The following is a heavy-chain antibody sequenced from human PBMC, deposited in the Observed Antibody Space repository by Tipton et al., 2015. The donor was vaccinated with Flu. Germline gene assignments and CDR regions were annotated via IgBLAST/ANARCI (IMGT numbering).Heavy chain of an antibody. V-gene: IGHV1-69*01. CDR1: GGTFSSYA. Sequence: QSGAEVKKPGSSVKVSCKASGGTFSSYAISWVRQAPGQGLEWMGGIIPIFGTANYAQKFQGRVTITADESTSTAYMELSSLRSEDTAVYYCARGLTVVRGEKPPVPHSDYWGQGTLVTVSS. CDR2: IIPIFGTA. CDR3: ARGLTVVRGEKPPVPHSDY. J-gene: IGHJ4*02. D-gene: IGHD3-10*01.